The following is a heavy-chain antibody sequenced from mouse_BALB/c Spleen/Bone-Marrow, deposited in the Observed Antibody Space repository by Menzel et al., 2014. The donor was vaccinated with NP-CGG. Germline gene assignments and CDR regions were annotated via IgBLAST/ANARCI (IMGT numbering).Heavy chain of an antibody. J-gene: IGHJ4*01. CDR1: GFTFSSYT. CDR2: ISNGGGST. D-gene: IGHD2-10*02. V-gene: IGHV5-12-2*01. CDR3: ARRVWSRGGDY. Sequence: EVQLVESGGGLVQPGGSLKLSCAASGFTFSSYTMSWVRQTPEKRLEWVAYISNGGGSTYYPDTVKGRFTISRDNAKNTLCLQMSSLKSEDTAMYYCARRVWSRGGDYWGQGTSVTVSS.